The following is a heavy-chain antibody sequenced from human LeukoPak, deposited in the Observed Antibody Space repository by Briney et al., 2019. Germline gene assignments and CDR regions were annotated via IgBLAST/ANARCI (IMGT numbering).Heavy chain of an antibody. J-gene: IGHJ3*02. CDR1: GYTFTKYG. CDR2: ISTHKGNT. CDR3: ARDVLHVFDI. V-gene: IGHV1-18*01. Sequence: ASVKVSCNASGYTFTKYGLSWVRQAPGQGLEWMGWISTHKGNTNYGQKFQGRVTMTTDTSTSTAYMEVRSLRSDDTAVYYCARDVLHVFDIWGQGTMVTVSS.